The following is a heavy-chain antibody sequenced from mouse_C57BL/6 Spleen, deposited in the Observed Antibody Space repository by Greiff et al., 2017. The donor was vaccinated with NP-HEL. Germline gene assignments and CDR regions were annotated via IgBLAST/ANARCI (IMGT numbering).Heavy chain of an antibody. D-gene: IGHD1-1*01. V-gene: IGHV6-3*01. CDR1: GFTFSNYW. CDR2: IRLKSDNYAT. Sequence: EVHLVESGGGLVQPGGSMKLSCVASGFTFSNYWMNWVRQSPEKGLEWVAQIRLKSDNYATHYAESVKGRFTISRDDSKSSVYLQMNNLRAEDTGIYYCTAGYYGSRGYFDVWGTGTTVTVSS. J-gene: IGHJ1*03. CDR3: TAGYYGSRGYFDV.